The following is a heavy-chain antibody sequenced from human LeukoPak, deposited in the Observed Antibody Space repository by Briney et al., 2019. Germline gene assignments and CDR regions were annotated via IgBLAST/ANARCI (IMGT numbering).Heavy chain of an antibody. D-gene: IGHD7-27*01. CDR1: GFTFSSYS. CDR2: ISSSSSYI. Sequence: GGSLRLSCAASGFTFSSYSMNWVRQAPGKGLEWVSSISSSSSYIYYADSVKGRFTISRDNAKNSLYLQMNSLRAEDTAVYYCARVANWGLFDYWGQGTLVTVSS. V-gene: IGHV3-21*01. CDR3: ARVANWGLFDY. J-gene: IGHJ4*02.